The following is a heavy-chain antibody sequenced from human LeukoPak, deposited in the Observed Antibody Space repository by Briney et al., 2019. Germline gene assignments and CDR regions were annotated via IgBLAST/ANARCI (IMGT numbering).Heavy chain of an antibody. J-gene: IGHJ3*02. CDR1: GGSISSSSYY. V-gene: IGHV4-39*01. Sequence: SETLSLTCTVSGGSISSSSYYWGWIRQPPGKGLEWIGRIYYSGSTYYNPSLKSRVTISVDTSKNQFSLKLSSVTAADTAVYYCAGANYDFWSGYYRDAFDIWGQGTMVTVSS. D-gene: IGHD3-3*01. CDR3: AGANYDFWSGYYRDAFDI. CDR2: IYYSGST.